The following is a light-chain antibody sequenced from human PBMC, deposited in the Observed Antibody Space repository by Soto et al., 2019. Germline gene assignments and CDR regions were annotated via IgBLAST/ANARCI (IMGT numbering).Light chain of an antibody. CDR2: DAS. V-gene: IGKV3-11*01. CDR3: QQPSQWPT. Sequence: EIVLTQSPGTLSLSPGERATLSCRASQSISFYLTWYQHKPGQAPRLLIYDASNRATGIPARFSGSGYGTDFTLTISSQEPEDSAVYYCQQPSQWPTFGQGTRLEIK. CDR1: QSISFY. J-gene: IGKJ5*01.